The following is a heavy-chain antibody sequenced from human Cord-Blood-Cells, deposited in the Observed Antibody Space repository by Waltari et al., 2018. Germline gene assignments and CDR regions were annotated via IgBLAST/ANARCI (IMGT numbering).Heavy chain of an antibody. V-gene: IGHV4-61*09. Sequence: QVQLQESGPGLVKPSQTLSLTCTASGGSIRSGSYYWSWIRQPAGKGLEWIGYIYTSGSTNYNPSLKSRVTISVDTSKNQFSLKLSSVTAADTAVYYCASSYGSYYYYYGMDVWGQGTTVTVSS. CDR3: ASSYGSYYYYYGMDV. J-gene: IGHJ6*02. CDR2: IYTSGST. CDR1: GGSIRSGSYY. D-gene: IGHD5-18*01.